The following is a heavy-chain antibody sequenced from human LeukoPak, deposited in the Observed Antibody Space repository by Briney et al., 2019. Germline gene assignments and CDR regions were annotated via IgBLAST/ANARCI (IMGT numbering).Heavy chain of an antibody. CDR2: ISGSGGST. D-gene: IGHD3-22*01. J-gene: IGHJ4*02. CDR1: GFTFSSYA. Sequence: GGSLRLSCAASGFTFSSYAMGWVRQAPGKGLVWVSTISGSGGSTYYADSVKGRFTISRDNSKNTLYLQMNSLRAEDTAVYYCASITMIVVVPYYFDYWGQGTLVTVSS. V-gene: IGHV3-23*01. CDR3: ASITMIVVVPYYFDY.